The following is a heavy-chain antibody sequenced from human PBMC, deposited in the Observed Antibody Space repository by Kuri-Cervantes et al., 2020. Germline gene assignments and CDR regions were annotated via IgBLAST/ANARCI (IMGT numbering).Heavy chain of an antibody. V-gene: IGHV1-69*05. J-gene: IGHJ4*02. CDR2: IIPIFGTA. Sequence: SVKVSCKASGGTFSSYAISWVRQAPGQGLEWMGGIIPIFGTANYAQKFQGRATITTDESTSTAYMELSSLRSEDTAVYYCAREHIADYGDYRFDYWGQGTLVTVSS. CDR3: AREHIADYGDYRFDY. D-gene: IGHD4-17*01. CDR1: GGTFSSYA.